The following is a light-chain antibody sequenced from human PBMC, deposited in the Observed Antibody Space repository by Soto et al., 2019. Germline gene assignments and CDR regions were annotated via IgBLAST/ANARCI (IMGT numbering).Light chain of an antibody. V-gene: IGLV2-23*01. J-gene: IGLJ2*01. CDR1: SSDVGSYNL. CDR2: EGS. Sequence: QSALTRPASVSGSPGQSITISCTGTSSDVGSYNLVSWYQQHPGKAPKLMIYEGSKRPSGVSNRFSGSKSGNTASLRISGLQAEDEADYYCWSYAGRSTVIFGGGTKLTVL. CDR3: WSYAGRSTVI.